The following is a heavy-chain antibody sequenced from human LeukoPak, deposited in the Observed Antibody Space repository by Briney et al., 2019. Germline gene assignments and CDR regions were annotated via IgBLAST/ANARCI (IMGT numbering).Heavy chain of an antibody. Sequence: SETLSLTCTVPGDSISNYYWSWIRQPPGKGLEWIGYIYYSGSTNYNPSLKSRVTISVDTSKNQFSLKLSSVTAADTAVYYCARVSYYDFWSGNDAFDIWGQGTMVTVSS. CDR3: ARVSYYDFWSGNDAFDI. J-gene: IGHJ3*02. CDR1: GDSISNYY. V-gene: IGHV4-59*01. CDR2: IYYSGST. D-gene: IGHD3-3*01.